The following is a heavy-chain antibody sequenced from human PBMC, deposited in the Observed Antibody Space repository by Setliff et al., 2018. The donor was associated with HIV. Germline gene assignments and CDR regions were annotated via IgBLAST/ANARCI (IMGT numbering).Heavy chain of an antibody. Sequence: SETLSLTCTVSGVSIDQNYWSWVRQPAGKGLEWIGRIYVSGKTNYNPSLKSRVTMSVDASKSQVSLKLTSVTAADTAVYYCGRLSETAMASFDSWGQGILVTVSS. CDR2: IYVSGKT. V-gene: IGHV4-4*07. D-gene: IGHD2-21*02. J-gene: IGHJ4*02. CDR3: GRLSETAMASFDS. CDR1: GVSIDQNY.